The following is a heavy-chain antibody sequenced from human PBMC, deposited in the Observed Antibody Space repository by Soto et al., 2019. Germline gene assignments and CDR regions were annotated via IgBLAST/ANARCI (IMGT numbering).Heavy chain of an antibody. V-gene: IGHV4-39*01. CDR3: AASGGYSSSWHESPFDY. Sequence: SENLSLTCPVSGCSISSSSYYWGWIRQPPGKGLEWIGSIYYSGRTYYNPSLKSRGTISVDTSKNQMSLKLSAVTAADTAVYYCAASGGYSSSWHESPFDYWGQGTLVTVCS. CDR2: IYYSGRT. D-gene: IGHD6-13*01. CDR1: GCSISSSSYY. J-gene: IGHJ4*02.